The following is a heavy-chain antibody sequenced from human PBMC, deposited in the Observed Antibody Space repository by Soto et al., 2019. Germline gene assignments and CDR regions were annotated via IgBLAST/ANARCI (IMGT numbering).Heavy chain of an antibody. J-gene: IGHJ5*02. CDR1: GGSISSSSYY. CDR2: IYYSGST. D-gene: IGHD3-10*01. Sequence: QLQLQESGPGLVKPSETLSLTCTVSGGSISSSSYYWGWIRQPPGKGLEWIGSIYYSGSTYYNPSLKSRVTISVDTSKNQFSLKLSSVTAADTAVYYCARQAAMVRGVIRWFDPWGQGTLVTVSS. CDR3: ARQAAMVRGVIRWFDP. V-gene: IGHV4-39*01.